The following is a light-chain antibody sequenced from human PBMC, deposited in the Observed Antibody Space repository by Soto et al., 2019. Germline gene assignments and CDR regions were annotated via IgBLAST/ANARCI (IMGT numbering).Light chain of an antibody. V-gene: IGKV1-9*01. Sequence: IQLTQSPSSLSASVGDRVTITCRASQGISSYLAWYQQKPGKAPKLLIYAASTLQSGVPSRFSGSGSGTAFTLTISSLQPEDCATYYCQQLNSYPPITFGGGTKVEIK. CDR3: QQLNSYPPIT. J-gene: IGKJ4*01. CDR1: QGISSY. CDR2: AAS.